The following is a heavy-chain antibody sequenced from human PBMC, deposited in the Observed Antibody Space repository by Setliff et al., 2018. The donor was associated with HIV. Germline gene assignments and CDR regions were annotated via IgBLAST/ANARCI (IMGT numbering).Heavy chain of an antibody. J-gene: IGHJ6*03. CDR1: GGSISSVNW. V-gene: IGHV4-4*02. D-gene: IGHD3-3*01. Sequence: SETLSLTCAVSGGSISSVNWWTWVRQPPGKGLEWIGEIDHSGGTKYNPSLTGRVTMSVDKSKNQFSLNLNSVTAADTAVYYCARAIFGIVYYYMDVWGKGTTVTVSS. CDR2: IDHSGGT. CDR3: ARAIFGIVYYYMDV.